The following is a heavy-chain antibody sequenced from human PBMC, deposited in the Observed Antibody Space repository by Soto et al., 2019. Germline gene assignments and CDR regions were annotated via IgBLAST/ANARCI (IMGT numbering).Heavy chain of an antibody. D-gene: IGHD6-13*01. CDR3: ARFRAPRRQLISMSFHL. CDR2: IYPGDSDI. Sequence: GESLKISCKASGYDFTNYWIAWVRQTPGRGLEWMGMIYPGDSDIRYNPSFRGRVTISADKSITSAFVQWGSLKASDSAIYYCARFRAPRRQLISMSFHLWGLGTLVSVSS. J-gene: IGHJ4*03. V-gene: IGHV5-51*01. CDR1: GYDFTNYW.